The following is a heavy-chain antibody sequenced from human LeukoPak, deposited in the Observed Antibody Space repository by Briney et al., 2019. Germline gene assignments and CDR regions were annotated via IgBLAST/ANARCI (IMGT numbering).Heavy chain of an antibody. V-gene: IGHV4-59*08. J-gene: IGHJ2*01. D-gene: IGHD4-23*01. CDR2: ISYSGST. CDR3: ARSYGGDDWYFDL. CDR1: GGSINTYY. Sequence: SETLSLTCTVSGGSINTYYWNWIRQTPGKGLEWIGFISYSGSTNYNPSLKSRVTISVDTSKTQFSLKMTSLTAADTAVYYCARSYGGDDWYFDLWGRGTLVTVSS.